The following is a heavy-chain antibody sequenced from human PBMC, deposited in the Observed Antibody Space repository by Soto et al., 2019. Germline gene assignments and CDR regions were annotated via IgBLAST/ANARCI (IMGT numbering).Heavy chain of an antibody. CDR2: IIPIFGTA. V-gene: IGHV1-69*13. CDR3: ARDFPHSRHYYDSSGRRVPYGMDV. CDR1: GYTLTELS. D-gene: IGHD3-22*01. Sequence: GASVKVSCTVSGYTLTELSMHWVRQAPGKGLEWMGGIIPIFGTANYAQKFQGRVTITADESTSTAYMELSSLRSEDTAVYYCARDFPHSRHYYDSSGRRVPYGMDVWGQGTTVTVSS. J-gene: IGHJ6*02.